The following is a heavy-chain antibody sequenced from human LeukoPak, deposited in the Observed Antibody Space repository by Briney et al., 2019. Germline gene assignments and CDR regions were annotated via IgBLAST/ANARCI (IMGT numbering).Heavy chain of an antibody. V-gene: IGHV4-59*02. CDR3: ARDSGTTGEVKFDP. J-gene: IGHJ5*02. D-gene: IGHD3-10*01. Sequence: SETLSLTCNVSGGSVRGYYWSWIRQPPGKGLEWIGYIYSSGSTNYNPSLKSRVTMSIDTSNNQFSLRLRFVTAADTAVYYCARDSGTTGEVKFDPWGQGTLVTVSS. CDR1: GGSVRGYY. CDR2: IYSSGST.